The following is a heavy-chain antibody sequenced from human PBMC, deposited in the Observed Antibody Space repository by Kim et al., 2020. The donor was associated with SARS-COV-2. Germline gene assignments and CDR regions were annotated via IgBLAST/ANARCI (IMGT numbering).Heavy chain of an antibody. V-gene: IGHV3-30*01. D-gene: IGHD2-2*01. CDR3: ARTKGCSRTTCYGAFDI. J-gene: IGHJ3*02. Sequence: VKGRFTISGDNSKNTLYVQMNSLGAEDTAMYYCARTKGCSRTTCYGAFDIWGQGTMVTVSS.